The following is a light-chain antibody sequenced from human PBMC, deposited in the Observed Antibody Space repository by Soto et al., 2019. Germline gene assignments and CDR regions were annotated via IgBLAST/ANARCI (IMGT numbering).Light chain of an antibody. CDR2: DAS. V-gene: IGKV3-11*01. J-gene: IGKJ2*01. CDR3: QQRSTWLYT. CDR1: HSVDTY. Sequence: EIVLTQSPATLSLSPGERATLSCRASHSVDTYLAWYQQKAGQAPRLLIYDASNRATGIPARFSGSGSGTDFTLTISSLEPEDLAVYYCQQRSTWLYTFGQGTKLEIK.